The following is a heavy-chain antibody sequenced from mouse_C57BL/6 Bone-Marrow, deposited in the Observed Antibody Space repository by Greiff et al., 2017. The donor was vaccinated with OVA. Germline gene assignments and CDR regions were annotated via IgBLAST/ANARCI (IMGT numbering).Heavy chain of an antibody. CDR3: VRHRGSSCDY. Sequence: EVKLLESGGGLVQPKGSLKLSCAASGFSFTTYAMNWVRQAPGKGLEWVARIRSKSNNYATYYADSVKDRFTISRDDSESMLYLQMNNLKAEDTAMYYCVRHRGSSCDYWGQGTTLTVSS. CDR2: IRSKSNNYAT. V-gene: IGHV10-1*01. J-gene: IGHJ2*01. D-gene: IGHD1-1*01. CDR1: GFSFTTYA.